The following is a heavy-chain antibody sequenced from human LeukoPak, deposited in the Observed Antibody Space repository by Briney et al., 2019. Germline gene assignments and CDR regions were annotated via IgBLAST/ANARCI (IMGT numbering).Heavy chain of an antibody. D-gene: IGHD3-9*01. V-gene: IGHV3-74*01. J-gene: IGHJ3*02. CDR2: INSDGSSI. Sequence: GGSLRLSCAASGFTSSSYWMHWVRQAPGKGLVWVSRINSDGSSISYVDSVKGRFTISRDNAKNTLYLQMNSLRAEDTAVYYCARDRYDILTGYNPLGAFDIWGQGTMVTVSS. CDR1: GFTSSSYW. CDR3: ARDRYDILTGYNPLGAFDI.